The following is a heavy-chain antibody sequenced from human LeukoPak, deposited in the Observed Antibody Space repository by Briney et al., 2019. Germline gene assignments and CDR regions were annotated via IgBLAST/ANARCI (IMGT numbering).Heavy chain of an antibody. D-gene: IGHD7-27*01. V-gene: IGHV1-8*01. J-gene: IGHJ4*02. CDR1: GYSLTNYD. Sequence: GSVEGSCQGFGYSLTNYDINRGRQGPGPGVGWVGWMNPNSGTVGYAQKFQGRVTMTRNASISAAYMELSSLTSEDAAVYYCTRGASDYWGENYFDYWGQGSLVTVSS. CDR3: TRGASDYWGENYFDY. CDR2: MNPNSGTV.